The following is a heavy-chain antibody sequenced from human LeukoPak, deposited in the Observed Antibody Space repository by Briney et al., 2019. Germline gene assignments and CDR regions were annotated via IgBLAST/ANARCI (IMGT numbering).Heavy chain of an antibody. CDR3: ARDRPSVYYDFWSGYYSYFDY. D-gene: IGHD3-3*01. J-gene: IGHJ4*02. V-gene: IGHV4-34*01. Sequence: SETLSLTCAVYGGSFSGYYWSWIRQPPGKGLEWIGEINHSGSTNYNPSLKSRVTISVDTSKNQFSLKLSSVTAADTAVYYCARDRPSVYYDFWSGYYSYFDYWGQGTLVTVSS. CDR2: INHSGST. CDR1: GGSFSGYY.